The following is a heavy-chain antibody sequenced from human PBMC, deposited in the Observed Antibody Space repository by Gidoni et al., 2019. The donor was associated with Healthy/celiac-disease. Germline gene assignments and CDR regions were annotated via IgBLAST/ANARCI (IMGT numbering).Heavy chain of an antibody. Sequence: EVQLLESGGGLVQPGGSLRLSCAASGFTFGRYAMSWVRQAPGKGLAWVAAISVSGGSTYYADAVKGRFTISRDNSKNTLYLQMNSLIAEDTAVYYCAKVRTGCSSTSCYVFDYWGQGTLVTVSS. CDR3: AKVRTGCSSTSCYVFDY. D-gene: IGHD2-2*01. J-gene: IGHJ4*02. CDR1: GFTFGRYA. V-gene: IGHV3-23*01. CDR2: ISVSGGST.